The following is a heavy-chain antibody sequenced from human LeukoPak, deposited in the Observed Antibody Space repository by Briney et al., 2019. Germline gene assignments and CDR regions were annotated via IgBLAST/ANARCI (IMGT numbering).Heavy chain of an antibody. J-gene: IGHJ4*02. D-gene: IGHD2-2*01. V-gene: IGHV1-18*01. CDR2: ISAYNGNT. Sequence: GASVKVSCKASGYTFTSYGISWVRQAPGQGLEWMGWISAYNGNTNYAQKLQGRVTMTTDTSTSTAYMELRSLRSDDRAVYYCARGDCSSTSCYESYWGQGTLVTVSS. CDR1: GYTFTSYG. CDR3: ARGDCSSTSCYESY.